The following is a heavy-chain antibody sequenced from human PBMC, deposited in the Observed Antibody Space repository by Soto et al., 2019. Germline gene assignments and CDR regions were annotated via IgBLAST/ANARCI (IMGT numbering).Heavy chain of an antibody. CDR3: AREGASIWNDRRPLYYYGMDV. Sequence: ASVKVSCKASGYTFTSYYMHWVRQAPGQGLEWMGWISAYSGNTNYTQNLQGRVTMTTDTSTSTAYMELRSLRSDDTAMYYCAREGASIWNDRRPLYYYGMDVWGQGTTVTVSS. J-gene: IGHJ6*02. CDR1: GYTFTSYY. D-gene: IGHD1-1*01. CDR2: ISAYSGNT. V-gene: IGHV1-18*04.